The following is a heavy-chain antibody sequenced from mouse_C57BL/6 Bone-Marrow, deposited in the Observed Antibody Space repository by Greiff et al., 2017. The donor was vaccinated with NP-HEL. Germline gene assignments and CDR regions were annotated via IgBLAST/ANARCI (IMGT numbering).Heavy chain of an antibody. V-gene: IGHV5-4*01. J-gene: IGHJ2*01. CDR1: GFTFSSYA. CDR3: ARDRRLRRDYFDY. D-gene: IGHD2-2*01. Sequence: EVQRVESGGGLVKPGGSLKLSCAASGFTFSSYAMSWVRQTPEKRLEWVATISDGGSYTYYPDNVKGRFTISRDNAKNNLYLQMSHLKSEDTAMYDGARDRRLRRDYFDYWGQGTTLTGSS. CDR2: ISDGGSYT.